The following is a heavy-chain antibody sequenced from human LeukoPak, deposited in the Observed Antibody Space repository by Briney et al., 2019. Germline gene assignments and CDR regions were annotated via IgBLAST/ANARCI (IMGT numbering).Heavy chain of an antibody. CDR3: ARESLWQDEYGMDV. CDR2: INTNTGNP. Sequence: GASVKVSCKASGYTFTSYAMNWVRQAPGQGLEWMGWINTNTGNPTYAQGFTGRFVFSLDTSVSTAYLQISSLEAEDTAVYYCARESLWQDEYGMDVWGQGTTVTVSS. J-gene: IGHJ6*02. D-gene: IGHD2-21*01. V-gene: IGHV7-4-1*02. CDR1: GYTFTSYA.